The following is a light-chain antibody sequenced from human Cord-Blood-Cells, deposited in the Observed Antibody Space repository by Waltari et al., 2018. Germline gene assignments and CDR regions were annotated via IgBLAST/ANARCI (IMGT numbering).Light chain of an antibody. Sequence: DIVMTQSTDSLAVSLGERATLNCKYSQSVLYSSNNKNYLAWYQQKPGQPPKLLIYWASTRESGVPDRFSGSGSGTDFTLTISSLQAEDVAVYYCQQYYSTPLTFGGGTKVEIK. CDR3: QQYYSTPLT. J-gene: IGKJ4*01. CDR2: WAS. V-gene: IGKV4-1*01. CDR1: QSVLYSSNNKNY.